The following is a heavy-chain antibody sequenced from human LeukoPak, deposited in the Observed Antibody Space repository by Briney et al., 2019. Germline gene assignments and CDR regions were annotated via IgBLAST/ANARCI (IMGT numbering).Heavy chain of an antibody. D-gene: IGHD5-24*01. V-gene: IGHV4-39*07. CDR1: GGSISSSSYY. CDR2: IYYSGST. J-gene: IGHJ4*02. Sequence: SETLSLTCTVSGGSISSSSYYWGWIRQPPGKGLEWIGSIYYSGSTYYNPSLKSRVTISVDTSKNQFSLKLSSVTAADTAVYYCAKIAEMATISSGFDYWGQGTLVTVSS. CDR3: AKIAEMATISSGFDY.